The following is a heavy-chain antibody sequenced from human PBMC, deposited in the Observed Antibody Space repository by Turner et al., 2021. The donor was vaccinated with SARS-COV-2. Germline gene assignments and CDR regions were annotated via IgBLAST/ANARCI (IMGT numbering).Heavy chain of an antibody. V-gene: IGHV3-48*01. CDR1: GFTFRTCA. D-gene: IGHD1-26*01. CDR2: SSKSSLTI. J-gene: IGHJ4*02. CDR3: TKGLQLVAAFDF. Sequence: EVKLVESGGGLVQPGWSLRVSCATTGFTFRTCALKWVRKAPGKGLVWVSYSSKSSLTIYYAYAVKGRFPISRDNDENSLYLQMPSLRADDTAVYYCTKGLQLVAAFDFWGQGALVTVSS.